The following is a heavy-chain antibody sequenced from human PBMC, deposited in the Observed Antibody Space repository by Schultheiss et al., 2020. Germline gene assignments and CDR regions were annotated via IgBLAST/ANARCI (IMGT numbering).Heavy chain of an antibody. J-gene: IGHJ6*02. CDR2: ISYDGSNK. CDR1: GFTFSSYG. CDR3: ARDWGVARHYGMDV. V-gene: IGHV3-30*03. Sequence: GGSLRLSCAASGFTFSSYGMHWVRQAPGKGLEWVAVISYDGSNKYYADSVKGRFTISRDNSKNTLYLQMNSLRAEDTAVYYCARDWGVARHYGMDVWGQGTTVTVSS. D-gene: IGHD2-15*01.